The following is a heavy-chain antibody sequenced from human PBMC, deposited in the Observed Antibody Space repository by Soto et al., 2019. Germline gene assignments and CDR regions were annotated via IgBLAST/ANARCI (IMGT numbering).Heavy chain of an antibody. CDR2: IYYSGST. CDR3: ARDLGGWFDP. V-gene: IGHV4-59*01. Sequence: ETLSLTCTVSGGSISSYYWSWIRQPPGKGLKWIGYIYYSGSTNYNPSLKSRVTISVDTSQNQFSLKLSSVTAADTAVYYCARDLGGWFDPWGQGTLVTVSS. J-gene: IGHJ5*02. D-gene: IGHD3-16*01. CDR1: GGSISSYY.